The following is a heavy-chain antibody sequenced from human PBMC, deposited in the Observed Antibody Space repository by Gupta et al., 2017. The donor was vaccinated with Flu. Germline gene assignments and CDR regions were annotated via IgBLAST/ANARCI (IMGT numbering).Heavy chain of an antibody. CDR1: GYIFTSYY. CDR2: ISSAGGST. CDR3: ARGDPKSFYYYFHMDV. J-gene: IGHJ6*03. D-gene: IGHD1-26*01. V-gene: IGHV1-46*01. Sequence: QVQLVQSGAEVKKPGASVKISCKASGYIFTSYYMLWVRQAPGQGLEWMGIISSAGGSTSYAQRFKGRVTLTRDTSTSTVYMELSSLRYDDTAVYYCARGDPKSFYYYFHMDVWGKGTTVTVSS.